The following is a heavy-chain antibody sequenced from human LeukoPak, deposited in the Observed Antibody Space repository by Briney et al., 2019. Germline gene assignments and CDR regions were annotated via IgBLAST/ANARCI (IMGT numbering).Heavy chain of an antibody. J-gene: IGHJ4*02. V-gene: IGHV3-21*01. CDR1: GFTFNSYS. CDR3: ARSRSSGWSEFDY. D-gene: IGHD6-19*01. Sequence: GGSLRLSCAASGFTFNSYSMNWVRQAPGKGLEWVSSISSSGSYIYHADSVKGRFTISRDNAKNSLYLQMNSPRAEDTAVYYCARSRSSGWSEFDYWGQGTLVTVSS. CDR2: ISSSGSYI.